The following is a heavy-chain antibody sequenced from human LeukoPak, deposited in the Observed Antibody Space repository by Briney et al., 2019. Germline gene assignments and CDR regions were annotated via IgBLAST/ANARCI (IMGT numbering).Heavy chain of an antibody. D-gene: IGHD2-2*01. CDR3: ARDQPLAVASWGYFYYYMDV. V-gene: IGHV3-30*02. CDR1: GFTFSSYG. J-gene: IGHJ6*03. Sequence: GGSLRLSCAASGFTFSSYGMHWVRQAPGKGLEWVAFIRYDGSNKYYADSVKGRFTISRDNAKNSLFLQMNSLRVEDTAVYFCARDQPLAVASWGYFYYYMDVWGKGTTVTVSS. CDR2: IRYDGSNK.